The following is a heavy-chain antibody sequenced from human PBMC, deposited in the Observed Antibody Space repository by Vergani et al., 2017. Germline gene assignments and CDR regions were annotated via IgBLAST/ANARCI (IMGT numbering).Heavy chain of an antibody. V-gene: IGHV3-30-3*01. Sequence: QVQLVESGGGVVQPGRSLRLSCAASGFTFSSYAMHWVRQAPGKGLEWVAVISYDGSNKYYADSVKGRFTISRDNSKNPLYLQMNSLRAEDTAVSYCARDPFRLVIYGKTGYYERGPLDYWGQGTLVTVSS. CDR1: GFTFSSYA. CDR3: ARDPFRLVIYGKTGYYERGPLDY. J-gene: IGHJ4*02. CDR2: ISYDGSNK. D-gene: IGHD3-3*01.